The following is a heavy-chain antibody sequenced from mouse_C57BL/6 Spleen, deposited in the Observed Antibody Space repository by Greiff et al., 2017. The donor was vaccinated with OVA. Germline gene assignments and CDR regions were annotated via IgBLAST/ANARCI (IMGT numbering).Heavy chain of an antibody. CDR3: ARRGTAQAGGYYYAMDY. J-gene: IGHJ4*01. CDR1: GFSLTSYA. D-gene: IGHD3-2*02. Sequence: QVQLQQSGPGLVAPSQSLSITCTVSGFSLTSYAISWVRQPPGKGLEWLGVIWTGGGTNYNSALKSRLSISKDNSKSQVFLKMNSLQTDDTARYYCARRGTAQAGGYYYAMDYWGQGTSVTVSS. V-gene: IGHV2-9-1*01. CDR2: IWTGGGT.